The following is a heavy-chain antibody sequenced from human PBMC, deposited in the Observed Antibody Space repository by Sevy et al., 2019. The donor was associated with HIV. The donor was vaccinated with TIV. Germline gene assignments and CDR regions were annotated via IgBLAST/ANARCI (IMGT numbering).Heavy chain of an antibody. CDR3: ARDTCSSTSCYFYGHYYYYGMDV. J-gene: IGHJ6*02. V-gene: IGHV3-7*03. CDR1: GFTFSSYW. D-gene: IGHD2-2*01. Sequence: GESLKISCAASGFTFSSYWMSWVRQAPGMGLEWVANIKQDGSEKYYVDSVKGRFTISRDNAKNSLYLQMNSLRAEDTAVYYCARDTCSSTSCYFYGHYYYYGMDVWGQGTTVTVSS. CDR2: IKQDGSEK.